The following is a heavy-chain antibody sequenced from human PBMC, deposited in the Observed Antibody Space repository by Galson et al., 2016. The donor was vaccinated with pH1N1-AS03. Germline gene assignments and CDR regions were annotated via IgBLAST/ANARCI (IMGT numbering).Heavy chain of an antibody. CDR1: GLTFSSFA. CDR2: IRYDGSDK. V-gene: IGHV3-30*02. D-gene: IGHD4/OR15-4a*01. J-gene: IGHJ4*02. Sequence: SLRLSCAASGLTFSSFALHWVRQAPGKGLEWVAFIRYDGSDKKYANSVKDRFTVSRDNSKNTLYLQMGSLRVEDMAVYYCARGPVSYANYWFPPPDYWGQGTLVTVSS. CDR3: ARGPVSYANYWFPPPDY.